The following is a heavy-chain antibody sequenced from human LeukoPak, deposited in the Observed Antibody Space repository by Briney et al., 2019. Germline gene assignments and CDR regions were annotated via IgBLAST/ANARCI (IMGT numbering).Heavy chain of an antibody. V-gene: IGHV3-23*01. CDR2: ISGSGVST. J-gene: IGHJ4*02. Sequence: PGGSLRLSCAASGFTFSNSAMSWARQAPGKGLEWVSVISGSGVSTYYADSVKGRFTTSRDDSKNTLYLQMNSLRAEDTAVYYCVKVTSGWFDYWGQGTLVTVSS. D-gene: IGHD6-19*01. CDR3: VKVTSGWFDY. CDR1: GFTFSNSA.